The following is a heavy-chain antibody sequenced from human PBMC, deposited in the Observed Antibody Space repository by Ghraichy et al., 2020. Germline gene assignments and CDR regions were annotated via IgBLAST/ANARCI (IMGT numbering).Heavy chain of an antibody. J-gene: IGHJ2*01. CDR2: VISTGTT. Sequence: SQTLSLTCTISGGAIRNHYWSWIRESPGKGLEWIGYVISTGTTKYNPSLESRVTISIDTSKNQFSLKMKSVTAADTAVYYCARDRYCPGGSCYSSWFFDFWGRGIRVTVS. V-gene: IGHV4-59*11. CDR3: ARDRYCPGGSCYSSWFFDF. CDR1: GGAIRNHY. D-gene: IGHD2-15*01.